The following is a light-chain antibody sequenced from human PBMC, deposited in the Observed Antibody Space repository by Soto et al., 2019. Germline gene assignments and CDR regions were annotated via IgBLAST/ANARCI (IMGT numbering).Light chain of an antibody. CDR2: GAS. CDR3: QQYNNWPLT. CDR1: QSVSSN. Sequence: EIVMTQSPATLSVSPGERATLSCRASQSVSSNFAWYQQKPGQAPRLLICGASTRATGIPARFSGSGSGTEFTLTISSLQSEDFAVYYCQQYNNWPLTFGGGTKVDIK. V-gene: IGKV3D-15*01. J-gene: IGKJ4*01.